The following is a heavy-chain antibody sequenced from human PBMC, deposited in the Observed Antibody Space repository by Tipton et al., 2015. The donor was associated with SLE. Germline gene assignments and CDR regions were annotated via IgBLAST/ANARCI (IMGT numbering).Heavy chain of an antibody. CDR1: GGSISRHF. CDR3: AREVGYYDSSGFTWYFDL. CDR2: IYYSWST. V-gene: IGHV4-59*11. J-gene: IGHJ2*01. Sequence: TLSLTCTVYGGSISRHFWSCIRPLPGKGLAWIGYIYYSWSTNYNPSLKSRVTISVDTSKNQFSLKLSSVTAAATAVYYCAREVGYYDSSGFTWYFDLWGRGTLVPVSS. D-gene: IGHD3-22*01.